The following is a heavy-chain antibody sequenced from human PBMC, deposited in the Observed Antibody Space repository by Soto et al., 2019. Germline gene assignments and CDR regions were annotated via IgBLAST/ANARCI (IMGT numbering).Heavy chain of an antibody. CDR2: ISSDNRTI. V-gene: IGHV3-48*02. CDR3: AREGWPLLQSGMDV. Sequence: EVQLVESGGGSIQRGGSLRLSCAASGFTFGHYSMNWVRQAPGKGPEWVSYISSDNRTINYTDSVKGRFIITRDNAKKSLYLQMHSLRDEDAAVYYCAREGWPLLQSGMDVWGQGTTVTVSS. J-gene: IGHJ6*02. CDR1: GFTFGHYS. D-gene: IGHD2-15*01.